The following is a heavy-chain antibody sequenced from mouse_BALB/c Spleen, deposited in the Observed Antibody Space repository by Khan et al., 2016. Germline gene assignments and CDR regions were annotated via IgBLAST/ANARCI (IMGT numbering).Heavy chain of an antibody. CDR2: INTNTGEP. CDR1: GYTFTNYG. Sequence: QIQLVQSGPELKKPGETVKISCKASGYTFTNYGMNWVKQAPGKGLKWMGWINTNTGEPTYAEEFKGRFAFSLETSASTAYLQINNLKNDDTATYFGARRGLDYWGQGTTLTVSS. J-gene: IGHJ2*01. V-gene: IGHV9-3*02. CDR3: ARRGLDY.